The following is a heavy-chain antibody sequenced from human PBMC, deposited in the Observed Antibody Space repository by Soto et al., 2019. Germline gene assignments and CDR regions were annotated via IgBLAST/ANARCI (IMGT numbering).Heavy chain of an antibody. CDR2: ISSSSSYI. CDR1: GFTFSSYS. CDR3: ASSDDILTGYSIFDY. J-gene: IGHJ4*02. D-gene: IGHD3-9*01. Sequence: EVQLVESGGGLVQPGGSLRLSCAASGFTFSSYSMNWVRQAPGKGLEWVSSISSSSSYIYYADSVKGRFTNSRDNAKNSLYLQMNSLRAEDTAVYYCASSDDILTGYSIFDYWGQGTLVTVSS. V-gene: IGHV3-21*01.